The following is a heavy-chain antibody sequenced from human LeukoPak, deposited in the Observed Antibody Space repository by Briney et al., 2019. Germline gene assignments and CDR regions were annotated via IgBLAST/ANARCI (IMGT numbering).Heavy chain of an antibody. CDR1: GGSISSSSYY. CDR2: IYYSGST. CDR3: ARESVDILTGTYYYGMDV. D-gene: IGHD3-9*01. Sequence: SETLSLTCTVSGGSISSSSYYWGWIRQPPGKGLEWIGSIYYSGSTYYNPSLKSRVTISVDTSKNQFSLKLSSVTAADTAVYYCARESVDILTGTYYYGMDVWGQGTTVTVSS. V-gene: IGHV4-39*02. J-gene: IGHJ6*02.